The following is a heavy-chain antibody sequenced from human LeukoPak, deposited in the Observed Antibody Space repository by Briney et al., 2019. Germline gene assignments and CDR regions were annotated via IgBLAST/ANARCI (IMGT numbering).Heavy chain of an antibody. V-gene: IGHV3-21*04. Sequence: GGSLRLSCAASGFTISSYSMNWVRQAPGKGLEWVSSISSSSSYIYYADSVKGRFTISRDNAKNSLYLQMNSLRAEDTAVYYCARTKFGGSPYFDYWGQGTLVTVSS. J-gene: IGHJ4*02. CDR3: ARTKFGGSPYFDY. D-gene: IGHD3-10*01. CDR1: GFTISSYS. CDR2: ISSSSSYI.